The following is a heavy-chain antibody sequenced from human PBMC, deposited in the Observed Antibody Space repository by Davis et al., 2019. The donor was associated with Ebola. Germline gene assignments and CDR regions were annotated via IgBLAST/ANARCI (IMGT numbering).Heavy chain of an antibody. Sequence: ASVKVSCKASGYTFTSYDINWVRQATGQGLEWMGWMNPNSGNTGYAQKFQGRVTMTRNTSISTAYMELSSLRSEDTAVYYCARVLGFYQLLYLDAFDIWGQGTMVTVSS. J-gene: IGHJ3*02. V-gene: IGHV1-8*01. CDR1: GYTFTSYD. CDR2: MNPNSGNT. D-gene: IGHD2-2*02. CDR3: ARVLGFYQLLYLDAFDI.